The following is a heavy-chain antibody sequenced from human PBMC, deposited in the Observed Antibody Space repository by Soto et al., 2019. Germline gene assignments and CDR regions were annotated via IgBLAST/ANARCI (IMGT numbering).Heavy chain of an antibody. CDR3: ARGNSVDV. D-gene: IGHD3-10*01. CDR2: TYYRSKWFH. CDR1: GDSVSSDITS. J-gene: IGHJ3*01. Sequence: QGQLQQSGPGLVKPSQTLSLTCAISGDSVSSDITSWNWIRQSPSRGLEWLGRTYYRSKWFHDYAASVISRITIIPNTSKNEFSLELNTTTPEDTAVYYCARGNSVDVWGQGTVVTVSS. V-gene: IGHV6-1*01.